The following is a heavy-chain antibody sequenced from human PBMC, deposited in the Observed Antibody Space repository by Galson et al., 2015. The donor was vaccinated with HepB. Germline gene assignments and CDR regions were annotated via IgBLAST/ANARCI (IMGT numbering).Heavy chain of an antibody. Sequence: CAISEDSVSSNSAAWNWIGQSPSKGLEWLGRTYYRSKWYNDYAVSVKSRITINPDTSKNQFSLQLNSVTPEDTAVYYCARATGYYDFWSGYYQLDYWGQGTLVTVSS. CDR2: TYYRSKWYN. V-gene: IGHV6-1*01. CDR1: EDSVSSNSAA. D-gene: IGHD3-3*01. J-gene: IGHJ4*02. CDR3: ARATGYYDFWSGYYQLDY.